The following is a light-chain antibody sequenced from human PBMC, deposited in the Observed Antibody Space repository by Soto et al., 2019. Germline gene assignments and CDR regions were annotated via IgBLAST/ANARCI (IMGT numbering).Light chain of an antibody. CDR2: ETS. CDR1: QSVTSN. V-gene: IGKV3D-15*01. Sequence: EVVMTQSPGTLSVSPGETATLSCGTSQSVTSNLAWYQQKPGQPPRPLIYETSTRATGVPPRFSGSGPGTDFTLTISSLQSEDFAVYYCQQYNNWWTFGQGTKVDIK. CDR3: QQYNNWWT. J-gene: IGKJ1*01.